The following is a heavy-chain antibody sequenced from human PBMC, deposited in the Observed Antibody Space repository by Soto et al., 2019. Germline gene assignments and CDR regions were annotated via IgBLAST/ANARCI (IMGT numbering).Heavy chain of an antibody. CDR1: GDTFGRFT. V-gene: IGHV1-69*13. Sequence: VKVSCKASGDTFGRFTINWVRQAPGQGLEWMGGIKPISDITNYAQRFQGRVTFTADASTSTVYLELSSLRSEDTAMYYCARDPSTINKLIGVWFDPWGQGTLVTVSS. CDR2: IKPISDIT. J-gene: IGHJ5*02. D-gene: IGHD4-4*01. CDR3: ARDPSTINKLIGVWFDP.